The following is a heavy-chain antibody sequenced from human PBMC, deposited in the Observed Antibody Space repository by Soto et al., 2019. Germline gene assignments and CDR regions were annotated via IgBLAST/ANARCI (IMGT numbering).Heavy chain of an antibody. CDR1: GFTFTKYN. CDR3: ARGGEGLECYYGMDV. V-gene: IGHV3-30-3*01. CDR2: ISSDGSNK. J-gene: IGHJ6*02. Sequence: QVQLVESGGGVVQPGRSLRLSCAASGFTFTKYNMFWVRQAPGKGLEWVAVISSDGSNKYYGDSVKGRFTISRDNSINRVYLQMNCLRAEDTAVYYCARGGEGLECYYGMDVWGQGTTVTVS. D-gene: IGHD1-1*01.